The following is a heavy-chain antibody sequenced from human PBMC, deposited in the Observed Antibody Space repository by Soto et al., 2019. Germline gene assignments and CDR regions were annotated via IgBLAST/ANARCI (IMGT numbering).Heavy chain of an antibody. J-gene: IGHJ4*02. CDR3: ARQSIDISPPTFIDY. V-gene: IGHV5-51*01. CDR1: GFKFTLYW. Sequence: GESLKISCEASGFKFTLYWIAWVRQMPGKGLEWMGFIYPGDSEPIYSPSFRGQVTISADKSISTAYLQWTSLKASDTAMYYCARQSIDISPPTFIDYWGQGTLVTVSS. D-gene: IGHD6-6*01. CDR2: IYPGDSEP.